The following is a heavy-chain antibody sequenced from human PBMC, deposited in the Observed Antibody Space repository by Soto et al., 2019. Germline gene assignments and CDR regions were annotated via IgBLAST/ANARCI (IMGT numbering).Heavy chain of an antibody. D-gene: IGHD4-17*01. Sequence: QLQLQESGSGLVKPSQTLSLACAVSGGSISSGGYSWSWIRQPPGKGLEWIGYIYHTGTTYYNPSLKSRVTISVDRARNQFSLKLSSVTAADTAVYYCARAHYGDYGYGMDVWGQGTTVTVSS. CDR2: IYHTGTT. J-gene: IGHJ6*02. CDR3: ARAHYGDYGYGMDV. V-gene: IGHV4-30-2*01. CDR1: GGSISSGGYS.